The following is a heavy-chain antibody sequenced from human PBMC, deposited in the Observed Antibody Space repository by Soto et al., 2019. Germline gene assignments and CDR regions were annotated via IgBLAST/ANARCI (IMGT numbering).Heavy chain of an antibody. CDR2: IYYSGST. Sequence: QLQLQESGPGLVKPSETLSLTCTVSGGSISSSSYYWGWIRQPPGKGLEWIGSIYYSGSTYYNPSLKSRVTISVDTSKNQFSLKLSSVPAADTAVYYCARTWPGYGDFYAFDIWGQGTMVTVSS. D-gene: IGHD4-17*01. J-gene: IGHJ3*02. CDR3: ARTWPGYGDFYAFDI. V-gene: IGHV4-39*01. CDR1: GGSISSSSYY.